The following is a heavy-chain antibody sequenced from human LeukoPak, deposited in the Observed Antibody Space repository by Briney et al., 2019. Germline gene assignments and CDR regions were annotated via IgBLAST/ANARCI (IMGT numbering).Heavy chain of an antibody. CDR3: ARGTPLYSSSWYSYFDY. J-gene: IGHJ4*02. CDR2: IYTSGST. Sequence: SQTLSLTCTVSGGSISSGSYYWSWIRQPAGKGLEWIGRIYTSGSTNYNPSLKSRVTISLDTSKNQFSLKLSSVTAADTTVYYCARGTPLYSSSWYSYFDYWGQGALVTVSS. V-gene: IGHV4-61*02. D-gene: IGHD6-13*01. CDR1: GGSISSGSYY.